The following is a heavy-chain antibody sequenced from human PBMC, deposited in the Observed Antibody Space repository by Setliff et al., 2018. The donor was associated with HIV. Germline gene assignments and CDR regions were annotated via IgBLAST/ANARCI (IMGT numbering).Heavy chain of an antibody. J-gene: IGHJ6*02. Sequence: ASVKVSCKASGYTFTSYGISWVRQAPGQGLEWMGWISAYNGNTNYAQKLQGRVTMTTDTSTSTAHMELRSLRSDGTAVYYCARGYSAAGTLYYYGMDVWGQGTTVTVSS. CDR3: ARGYSAAGTLYYYGMDV. CDR2: ISAYNGNT. D-gene: IGHD6-13*01. V-gene: IGHV1-18*01. CDR1: GYTFTSYG.